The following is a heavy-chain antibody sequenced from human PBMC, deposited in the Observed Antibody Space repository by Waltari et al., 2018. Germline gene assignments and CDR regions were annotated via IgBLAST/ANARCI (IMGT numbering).Heavy chain of an antibody. Sequence: DVRLVESGGGLVQRGRSLRLSCPTSGFPFVDYSMNWGRKAPGQGLEGVGFIRSKAYGETTDYAASVRGRLTISRDDYKSIAYLQMNSLRTEDTAIYFCARDLMYGEHPLFDRWGQGTLVTVSS. V-gene: IGHV3-49*04. CDR3: ARDLMYGEHPLFDR. CDR2: IRSKAYGETT. J-gene: IGHJ5*02. D-gene: IGHD4-17*01. CDR1: GFPFVDYS.